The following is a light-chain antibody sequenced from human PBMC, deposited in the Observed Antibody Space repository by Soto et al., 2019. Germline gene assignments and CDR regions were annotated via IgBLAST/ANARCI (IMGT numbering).Light chain of an antibody. CDR3: QQYGSSPYT. Sequence: EIIMTQSPATLSVSPGERASLSCRASQSVSSNLAWYRQKPGQAPRLLMYGASSRATGIPDRFSGTGSGTDFTLTISRLEPEDFAVYYCQQYGSSPYTFGLGTRLEIK. V-gene: IGKV3-20*01. CDR2: GAS. J-gene: IGKJ5*01. CDR1: QSVSSN.